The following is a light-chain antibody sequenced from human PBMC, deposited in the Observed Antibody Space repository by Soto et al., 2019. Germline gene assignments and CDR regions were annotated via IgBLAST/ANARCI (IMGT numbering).Light chain of an antibody. CDR1: SSDVGGYNY. J-gene: IGLJ3*02. CDR2: EVR. V-gene: IGLV2-14*01. CDR3: SSYTSSSTRV. Sequence: QSALTQPASVSGSPGQSITLSCTGTSSDVGGYNYVSWYQQHPGKAPKLMIYEVRNRPSGVSNRFSGSKSGNTAFLTISGLQAEDEADYYCSSYTSSSTRVFGGGTKLTVL.